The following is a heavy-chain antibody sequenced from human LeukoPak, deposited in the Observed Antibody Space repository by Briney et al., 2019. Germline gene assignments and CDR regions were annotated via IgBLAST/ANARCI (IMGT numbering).Heavy chain of an antibody. D-gene: IGHD3-10*01. CDR1: RFTFNSYT. V-gene: IGHV3-20*04. Sequence: PGGSLRLSCAAPRFTFNSYTMNWVRQAPGKGLEWVSDINWNGGSTSYADSVKGRFTISRDKAKNSLYLQMNSLRAEDTALYYCARDRPIWFGELGPNDYWGQGILVTVSS. J-gene: IGHJ4*02. CDR3: ARDRPIWFGELGPNDY. CDR2: INWNGGST.